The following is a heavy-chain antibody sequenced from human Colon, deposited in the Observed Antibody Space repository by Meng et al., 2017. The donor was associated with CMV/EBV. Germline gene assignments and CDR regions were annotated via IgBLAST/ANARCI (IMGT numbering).Heavy chain of an antibody. CDR3: ARILFAAAAGGWGGY. Sequence: VRVKQVAHDRFRPSASLAHTLPGDGRYFSSDYWMRSGKSPGKARGWFGEINKSGSSNFNPYLKSRVTISGDTSTNQFSLKLRSVTAADTAVYYCARILFAAAAGGWGGYWGQGTLVTVSS. CDR1: GRYFSSDY. D-gene: IGHD6-13*01. CDR2: INKSGSS. J-gene: IGHJ4*02. V-gene: IGHV4-34*01.